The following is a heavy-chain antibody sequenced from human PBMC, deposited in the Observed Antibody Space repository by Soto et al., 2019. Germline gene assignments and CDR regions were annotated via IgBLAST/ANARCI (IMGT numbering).Heavy chain of an antibody. V-gene: IGHV3-11*01. CDR2: ISSSGSSI. J-gene: IGHJ5*02. Sequence: QVQLVESGGGLVQPGGSLRLSCAASGFTFSDYYMSWIRQAPGKGLEWVSYISSSGSSIYYAESVKGRFTISRDNAKNSLYLQMNSLRAEDTAVYYCARVRYYDSGSSINWFDPWGQGTLVTVSS. D-gene: IGHD3-10*01. CDR1: GFTFSDYY. CDR3: ARVRYYDSGSSINWFDP.